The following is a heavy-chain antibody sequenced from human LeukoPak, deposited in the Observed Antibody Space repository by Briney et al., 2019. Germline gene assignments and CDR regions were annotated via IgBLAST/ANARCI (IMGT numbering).Heavy chain of an antibody. CDR3: ARDQDDYGDYDDYYYYYMDV. J-gene: IGHJ6*03. D-gene: IGHD4-17*01. CDR1: GFTFSSYS. V-gene: IGHV3-21*01. CDR2: ISSSSSYI. Sequence: PGGSLRLSCAASGFTFSSYSMNWVRQAPGKGLEWVSSISSSSSYIYYVDSVKGRFTISRDNAKNSLYLQVNSLRAEDTAVYYCARDQDDYGDYDDYYYYYMDVWGKGTTVTISS.